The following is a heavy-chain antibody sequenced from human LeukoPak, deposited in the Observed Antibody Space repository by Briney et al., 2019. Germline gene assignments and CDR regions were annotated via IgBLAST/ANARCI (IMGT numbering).Heavy chain of an antibody. CDR1: GFTFSIYW. V-gene: IGHV3-7*04. D-gene: IGHD1-26*01. CDR2: IKEDGSDK. CDR3: ARGPTRIVGATNKRGFDY. Sequence: GGSLRLSCAASGFTFSIYWMSWVRQAPGKGLEWVANIKEDGSDKYYVDSVKGRFTIYRDNARNTLYLQMNSLRAEDTAVYYCARGPTRIVGATNKRGFDYWGQGALVTVSS. J-gene: IGHJ4*02.